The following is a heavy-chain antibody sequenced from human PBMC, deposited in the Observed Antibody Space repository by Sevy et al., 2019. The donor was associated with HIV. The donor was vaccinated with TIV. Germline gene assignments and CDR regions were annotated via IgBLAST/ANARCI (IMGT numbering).Heavy chain of an antibody. Sequence: GGSLRLSCAASGFTFSSYGMHWVRQAPGKGLEWVAVIWYDGSNKYYADSVKGRFTISRDNSKNTLYLQMNSLRAEDTAVYYCAKGGCSGGICYSDVWGQGTTVTVSS. D-gene: IGHD2-15*01. J-gene: IGHJ6*02. V-gene: IGHV3-30*02. CDR2: IWYDGSNK. CDR1: GFTFSSYG. CDR3: AKGGCSGGICYSDV.